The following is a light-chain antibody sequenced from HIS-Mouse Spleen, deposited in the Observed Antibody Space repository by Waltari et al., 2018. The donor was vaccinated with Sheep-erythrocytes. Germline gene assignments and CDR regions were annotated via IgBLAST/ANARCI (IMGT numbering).Light chain of an antibody. CDR1: SSDVGGYNY. CDR3: CSYAGSNNWV. J-gene: IGLJ3*02. CDR2: DVS. V-gene: IGLV2-11*01. Sequence: QSALTQPRSVSGSPGQSVTISCTGTSSDVGGYNYVSWYQQHPGKAPKLMIYDVSKRPSVVPDRFSGSKSGNTASLTISGLQAEDEADYYCCSYAGSNNWVFGGGTK.